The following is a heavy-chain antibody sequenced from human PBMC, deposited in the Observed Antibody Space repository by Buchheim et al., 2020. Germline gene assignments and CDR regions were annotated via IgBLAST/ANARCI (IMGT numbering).Heavy chain of an antibody. CDR3: ARRITIFGVVSHYYYYGMDV. J-gene: IGHJ6*02. V-gene: IGHV4-59*01. D-gene: IGHD3-3*01. Sequence: QVQLQESGPRLVKPSETLSLSCTVSGGSINNYYWSWIRQPPGKGLEWIGHISYSGSTHYNPSLKSRVTVSLDPSRNQLSLKLRSVSPADTAVYYCARRITIFGVVSHYYYYGMDVWGQGTT. CDR2: ISYSGST. CDR1: GGSINNYY.